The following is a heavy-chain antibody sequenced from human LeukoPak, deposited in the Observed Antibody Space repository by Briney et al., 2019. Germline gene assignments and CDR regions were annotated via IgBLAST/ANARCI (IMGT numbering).Heavy chain of an antibody. CDR3: ARIETYSSGWYDAFFDY. CDR2: IYHSGST. V-gene: IGHV4-38-2*02. CDR1: DYSISSGYY. J-gene: IGHJ4*02. Sequence: SETLSLTCSVSDYSISSGYYWGWIRQPPGKGLEWIGSIYHSGSTYYNPSLKSRVTISVDTSKNHFSLKLTSVTAADTAVYYCARIETYSSGWYDAFFDYWGQGTLVTVSS. D-gene: IGHD6-19*01.